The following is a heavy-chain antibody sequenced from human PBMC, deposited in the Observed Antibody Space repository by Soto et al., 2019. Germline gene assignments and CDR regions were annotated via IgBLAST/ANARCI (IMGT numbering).Heavy chain of an antibody. CDR2: SSGSGGST. Sequence: GGSLRLSCAASGFTFSSYAMSWVRQAPGKGLEWVSASSGSGGSTYYADSVKGRFTISRDNSKNTLYLQMNSLRAEDTAVYYCAKAEDYGDPFDAFEMWCQGTMVTVSS. CDR1: GFTFSSYA. CDR3: AKAEDYGDPFDAFEM. D-gene: IGHD4-17*01. V-gene: IGHV3-23*01. J-gene: IGHJ3*02.